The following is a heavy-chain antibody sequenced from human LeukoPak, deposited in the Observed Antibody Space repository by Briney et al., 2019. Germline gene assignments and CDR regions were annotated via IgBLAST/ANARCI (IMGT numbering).Heavy chain of an antibody. CDR3: ARRHGRCSDGSCYYPDY. V-gene: IGHV1-8*01. D-gene: IGHD2-15*01. J-gene: IGHJ4*02. CDR2: MNPNSCNT. Sequence: ASVKVSCKASGYTFTSYDINWVRQATGQGLELMGCMNPNSCNTGYAQKFQGRVTMTRNSSITTAYMELSSLRSEDTAVYYCARRHGRCSDGSCYYPDYWGQGTLVTVSS. CDR1: GYTFTSYD.